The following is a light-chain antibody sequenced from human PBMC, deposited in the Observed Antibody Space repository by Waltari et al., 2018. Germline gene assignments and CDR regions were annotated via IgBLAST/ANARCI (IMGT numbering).Light chain of an antibody. CDR2: AAS. J-gene: IGKJ4*01. CDR3: QQTDSFPLT. V-gene: IGKV1-12*01. Sequence: DIQMPQSPSTVSASIGDRVTISCRASQDVSTWVAWYQQKPGKAPNLLISAASSLQSGVPSRFSGSGSGTDFTLTISGLQPEDFTIYFCQQTDSFPLTFGGGTKVELK. CDR1: QDVSTW.